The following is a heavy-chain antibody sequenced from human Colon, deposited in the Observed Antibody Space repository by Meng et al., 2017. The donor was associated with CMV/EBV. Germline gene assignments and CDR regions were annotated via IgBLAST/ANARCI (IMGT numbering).Heavy chain of an antibody. Sequence: GGSLRLSCTVSRFRFSDFWMNWVRQAPGKGLEWVANIQADGSETYYADSVKGRFTISRDNAKNSLYLQMDILRAEDTAVYYCAKVPIGVAVAGVLDSWGQGTLVTVSS. D-gene: IGHD6-19*01. CDR3: AKVPIGVAVAGVLDS. V-gene: IGHV3-7*03. CDR2: IQADGSET. CDR1: RFRFSDFW. J-gene: IGHJ4*02.